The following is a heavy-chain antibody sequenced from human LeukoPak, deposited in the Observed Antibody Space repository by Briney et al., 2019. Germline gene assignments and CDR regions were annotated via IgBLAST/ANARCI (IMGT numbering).Heavy chain of an antibody. V-gene: IGHV3-21*01. Sequence: GGSLRLSCAASGFTFSSYSMNWVRQAPGKGLEWVSSISSSSSYIKYADSVKGRFTISRDNAKNSLYLQMNSLRAEDTAVYYCARAGYVWGSYRYFDYWGQGTLVTVSS. CDR1: GFTFSSYS. D-gene: IGHD3-16*02. J-gene: IGHJ4*02. CDR2: ISSSSSYI. CDR3: ARAGYVWGSYRYFDY.